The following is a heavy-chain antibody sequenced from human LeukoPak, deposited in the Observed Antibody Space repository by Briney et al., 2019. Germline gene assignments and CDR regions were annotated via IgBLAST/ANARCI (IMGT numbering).Heavy chain of an antibody. CDR1: GFIVSSHY. V-gene: IGHV3-53*01. CDR3: ARGGEDSPLWFEPKQFHFDY. J-gene: IGHJ4*02. Sequence: RPGGSLRLSCAASGFIVSSHYISWVRQRPGKGLEWVSAIYSGGTTFYADSVKGRFTISRDNSKNAVFLQMNTLRAEDTAVYYCARGGEDSPLWFEPKQFHFDYWGQGALVTVSS. D-gene: IGHD3-10*01. CDR2: IYSGGTT.